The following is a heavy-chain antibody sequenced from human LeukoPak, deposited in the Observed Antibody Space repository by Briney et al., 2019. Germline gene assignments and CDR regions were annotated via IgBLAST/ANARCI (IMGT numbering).Heavy chain of an antibody. D-gene: IGHD6-19*01. CDR2: IYYSGST. V-gene: IGHV4-39*07. J-gene: IGHJ4*02. CDR1: GGSISSSSYY. Sequence: PSETLSLTCTVSGGSISSSSYYWGWIRQPPGKGLEWIGSIYYSGSTYYNPSLKSRVTISVDTSKNQFSLKLSSVTAADTAVYYCARDDSGWCFYWGQGTLVTVSS. CDR3: ARDDSGWCFY.